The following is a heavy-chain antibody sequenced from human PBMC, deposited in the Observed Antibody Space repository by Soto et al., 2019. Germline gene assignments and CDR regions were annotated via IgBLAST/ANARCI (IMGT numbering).Heavy chain of an antibody. CDR2: IILIFGTA. J-gene: IGHJ6*02. CDR3: ARDVRIQPSGMDV. CDR1: GGTFSSYA. D-gene: IGHD5-18*01. Sequence: SVKVSCKASGGTFSSYAISWVRQAPGQGLEWMGGIILIFGTANYAQKFQGRVTITADESTSTAYMELSSLRSEDTAVYYCARDVRIQPSGMDVWGQGTTVTVSS. V-gene: IGHV1-69*13.